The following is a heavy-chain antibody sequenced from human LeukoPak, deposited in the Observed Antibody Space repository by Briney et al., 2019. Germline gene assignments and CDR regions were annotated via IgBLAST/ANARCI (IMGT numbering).Heavy chain of an antibody. V-gene: IGHV3-33*06. CDR1: GFIFSNYG. CDR3: AKDYSGYYFDY. D-gene: IGHD1-26*01. CDR2: IWYDGSNK. Sequence: PGRSLRLSCAASGFIFSNYGMHWVRQAPGKGLEWVTFIWYDGSNKYYADSVKGRFTISRDNSKNTLYLQMNSLRADDTAVYYCAKDYSGYYFDYWGQGTLVTVSS. J-gene: IGHJ4*02.